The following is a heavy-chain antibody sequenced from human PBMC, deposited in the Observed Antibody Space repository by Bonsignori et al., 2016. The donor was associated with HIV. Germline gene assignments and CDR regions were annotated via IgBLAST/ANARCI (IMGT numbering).Heavy chain of an antibody. Sequence: QVRLQEWGAGLLKPSETLSLTCTVSGGSFSGYYWSWVRQSPGKGLEWIGESNDSGSTSYNPSLMSRVTVSVDASENQFSLKMSSVTAADTAVYYCVRVKFAANVRDWFDTWGQGTLVTVSS. CDR1: GGSFSGYY. CDR3: VRVKFAANVRDWFDT. J-gene: IGHJ5*02. V-gene: IGHV4-34*01. D-gene: IGHD3-10*02. CDR2: SNDSGST.